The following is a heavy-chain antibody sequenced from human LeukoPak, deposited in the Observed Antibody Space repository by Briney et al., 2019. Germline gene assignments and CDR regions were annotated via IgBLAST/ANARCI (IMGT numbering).Heavy chain of an antibody. CDR1: GGTFSSYA. CDR3: ARYCSSTSCQGLDY. Sequence: ASVKVSCKASGGTFSSYAISWVRQAPGQGLEWMGEIIPIFGTANYAQKFQGRVTITTDESTSTAYMELSSLRSEDTAVYYCARYCSSTSCQGLDYWGQGTLVTVSS. CDR2: IIPIFGTA. V-gene: IGHV1-69*05. D-gene: IGHD2-2*01. J-gene: IGHJ4*02.